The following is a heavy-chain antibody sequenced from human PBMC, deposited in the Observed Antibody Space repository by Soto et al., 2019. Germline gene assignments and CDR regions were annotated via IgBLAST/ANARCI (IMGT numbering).Heavy chain of an antibody. V-gene: IGHV1-69*12. D-gene: IGHD3-3*01. CDR1: GGTFGNSA. CDR2: IVPMFGTA. CDR3: AIDGDPASAFWRGPVGGCRFDP. J-gene: IGHJ5*02. Sequence: QVQLVQSGAEVMKPGSSVTVSCKTSGGTFGNSAVAWVRQAPGQGLEWMGGIVPMFGTANYAQKFQGILTSTAEDSTSTAYMERRSLRSADTAEDYCAIDGDPASAFWRGPVGGCRFDPCGQGTLVTVPS.